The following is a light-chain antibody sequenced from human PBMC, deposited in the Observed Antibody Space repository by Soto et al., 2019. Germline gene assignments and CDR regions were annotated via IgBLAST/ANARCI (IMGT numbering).Light chain of an antibody. J-gene: IGKJ4*01. CDR2: KAS. CDR1: ESINNW. V-gene: IGKV1-5*03. Sequence: DIQMTQSPSTLSASVGDRVTITCRASESINNWLAWYQQKPGKAPKLLIYKASSLESGVPSRFSGSGYGTEFTLTISSLQPDDFATYYCQQYNSYWRTFGGGTKVEIK. CDR3: QQYNSYWRT.